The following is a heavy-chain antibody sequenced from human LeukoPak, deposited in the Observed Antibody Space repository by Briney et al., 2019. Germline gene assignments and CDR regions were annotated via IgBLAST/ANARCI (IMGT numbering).Heavy chain of an antibody. CDR1: GYTFTSYD. CDR3: ARARGITHGYP. V-gene: IGHV1-8*01. J-gene: IGHJ5*02. Sequence: GASVKVSCKASGYTFTSYDINWVRQATGQGLEWMGWIYPNSGNTGYAQKFQGRVTMTRNTSISTAYMELSSLRSEDTAVYYCARARGITHGYPWGQGTLVTVSS. D-gene: IGHD3-10*01. CDR2: IYPNSGNT.